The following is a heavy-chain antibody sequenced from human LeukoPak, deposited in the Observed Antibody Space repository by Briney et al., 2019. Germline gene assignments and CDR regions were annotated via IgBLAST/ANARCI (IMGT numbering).Heavy chain of an antibody. CDR3: ARERPDFGGGEDWFDP. Sequence: SETLSLTCTVSGGSISSGGYYWSWIRQHPGKGLEWIGYIYYSGSTYYNPSLKSRVTISVDTSKNQFTLKLSSVTAADTAVYYCARERPDFGGGEDWFDPWGQGTLVTVSS. CDR1: GGSISSGGYY. CDR2: IYYSGST. J-gene: IGHJ5*02. D-gene: IGHD2-21*01. V-gene: IGHV4-31*03.